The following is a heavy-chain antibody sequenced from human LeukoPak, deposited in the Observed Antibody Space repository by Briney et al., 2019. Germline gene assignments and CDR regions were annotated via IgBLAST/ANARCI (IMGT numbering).Heavy chain of an antibody. D-gene: IGHD1-26*01. CDR1: GYSINNNYY. CDR2: IYHSGTT. CDR3: ARDRGPGATPTY. Sequence: SETLSLTCTVSGYSINNNYYWDWIRQPPGKGLEWIASIYHSGTTYYNPALKSRVTISLDTSKNQFSLKLSSVTAADTAVYYCARDRGPGATPTYWGQGTLVTVSS. V-gene: IGHV4-38-2*02. J-gene: IGHJ4*02.